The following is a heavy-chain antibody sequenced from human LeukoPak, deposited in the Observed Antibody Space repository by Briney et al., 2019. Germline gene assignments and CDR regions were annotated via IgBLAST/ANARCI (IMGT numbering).Heavy chain of an antibody. D-gene: IGHD6-6*01. Sequence: SETLSLTCAVYGGSFSGYYWSWNRQPPGKGLEWIGEINHSGSTNYNPSLKSRVTISVDTSKNQFSPKLSSVIAADTAVYYCARELHPFPDSSSSVNWFDPWGQGTLVTVSS. J-gene: IGHJ5*02. CDR3: ARELHPFPDSSSSVNWFDP. CDR1: GGSFSGYY. V-gene: IGHV4-34*01. CDR2: INHSGST.